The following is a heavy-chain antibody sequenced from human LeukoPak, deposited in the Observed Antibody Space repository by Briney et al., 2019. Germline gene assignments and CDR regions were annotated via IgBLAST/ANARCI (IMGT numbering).Heavy chain of an antibody. D-gene: IGHD3-9*01. V-gene: IGHV3-66*01. CDR1: GFTVSSNY. CDR2: IYSGGST. Sequence: GGSLRLSCAASGFTVSSNYMSWVRQAPGKGLEWVSVIYSGGSTYYADSVKGRFTISRDNSKNSLYLQMNSLRAEDTAVYYCARSLRYFQGGMDVWGQGTTVTVSS. J-gene: IGHJ6*02. CDR3: ARSLRYFQGGMDV.